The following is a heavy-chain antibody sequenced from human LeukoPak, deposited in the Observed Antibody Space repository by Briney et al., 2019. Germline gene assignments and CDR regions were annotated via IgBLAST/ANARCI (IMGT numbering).Heavy chain of an antibody. D-gene: IGHD5-12*01. CDR1: GYSIGSGYY. J-gene: IGHJ6*03. CDR2: IYHSGST. CDR3: ARAGSGYDSPSYYYYYMDV. Sequence: PSETLSLTCTVSGYSIGSGYYWGWIRHPPGEGLVWIGSIYHSGSTYYNPSLKSRVTISVDTSKNQFSLKLSSVTAADTAVYYCARAGSGYDSPSYYYYYMDVWGKGTTVTVSS. V-gene: IGHV4-38-2*02.